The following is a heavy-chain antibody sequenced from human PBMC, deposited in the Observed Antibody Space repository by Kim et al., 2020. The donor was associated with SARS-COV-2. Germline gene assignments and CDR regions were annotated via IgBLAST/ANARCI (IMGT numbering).Heavy chain of an antibody. CDR1: GYTFTSYG. V-gene: IGHV1-18*01. CDR3: ARDLGSRPYGVGCEY. Sequence: ASVKVSCKASGYTFTSYGISWVRQAPGQGLEWMGWISAYNGNTNYAQKLQGRVTMTTDTSTSTAYMELRSLRSDDTAVYYCARDLGSRPYGVGCEYWGQGTLVTVSS. J-gene: IGHJ4*02. CDR2: ISAYNGNT. D-gene: IGHD4-17*01.